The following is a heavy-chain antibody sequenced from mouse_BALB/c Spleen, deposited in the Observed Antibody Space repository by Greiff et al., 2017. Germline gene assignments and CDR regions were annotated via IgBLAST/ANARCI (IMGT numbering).Heavy chain of an antibody. CDR3: ARSGDYDSAWFAY. Sequence: VQLQQSGAELVKPGASVKLSCTASGFNIKDTYMHWVKQRPEQGLEWIGRIDPANGNTKYDPKFQGKATITADTSSNTAYLQLSSLTSEDTAVYYCARSGDYDSAWFAYWGQGTLVTVSA. CDR2: IDPANGNT. J-gene: IGHJ3*01. D-gene: IGHD2-4*01. V-gene: IGHV14-3*02. CDR1: GFNIKDTY.